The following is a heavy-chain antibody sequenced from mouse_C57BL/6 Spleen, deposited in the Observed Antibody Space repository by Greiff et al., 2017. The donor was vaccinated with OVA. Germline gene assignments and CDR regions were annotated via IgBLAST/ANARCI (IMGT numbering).Heavy chain of an antibody. CDR3: ARWGYGSSPYFGY. CDR1: GYTFTDYN. V-gene: IGHV1-22*01. Sequence: EVQLQQSGPELVKPGASVKMSCKASGYTFTDYNMHWVKQSPGKSLEWIGYINPNNGGTSYNQKFKGKATLTVNKSSSTAYMELRSLTSEDSAVYYCARWGYGSSPYFGYWGQGTTLTVSS. D-gene: IGHD1-1*01. J-gene: IGHJ2*01. CDR2: INPNNGGT.